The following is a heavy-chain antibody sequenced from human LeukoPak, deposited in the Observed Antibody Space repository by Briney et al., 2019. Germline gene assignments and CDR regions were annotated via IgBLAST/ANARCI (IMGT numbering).Heavy chain of an antibody. Sequence: ASVKVSCKASGYTFTSYGISWVRQAPGQGLEWMGWISAYNGNTNYTQKLQGRVTMTTDTSTSTAYMELRSLRSDDTAVCYCARDPPGRAVVISHFDYWGQGTLVTVSS. CDR2: ISAYNGNT. CDR1: GYTFTSYG. CDR3: ARDPPGRAVVISHFDY. D-gene: IGHD2-21*01. J-gene: IGHJ4*02. V-gene: IGHV1-18*01.